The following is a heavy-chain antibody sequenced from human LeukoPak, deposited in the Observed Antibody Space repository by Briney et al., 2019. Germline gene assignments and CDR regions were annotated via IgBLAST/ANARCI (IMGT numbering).Heavy chain of an antibody. CDR1: GYTFTSYA. CDR3: ARELRYSSGWYDY. Sequence: ASVKVSCKASGYTFTSYAMHWVRQAPGQRLEWMGWINAGNGNTKYSQKFQGRVTITRDTSASTAYMELSSLRSEDTAVHYCARELRYSSGWYDYWGQGTLVTVSS. J-gene: IGHJ4*02. V-gene: IGHV1-3*01. CDR2: INAGNGNT. D-gene: IGHD6-19*01.